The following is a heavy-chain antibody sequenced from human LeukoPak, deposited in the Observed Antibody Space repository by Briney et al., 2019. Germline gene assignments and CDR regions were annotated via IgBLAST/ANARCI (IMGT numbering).Heavy chain of an antibody. CDR3: ARAPHYYDSSGYYSYYYYYYMDV. CDR1: GYTFTSYG. Sequence: GASVKVSCKASGYTFTSYGINWVRQATGQGLEWMGWMNPNSGNTGYAQKFQGRVTMTRNTSISTAYMELSSLRSEDTAVYYCARAPHYYDSSGYYSYYYYYYMDVWGKGTTVTVSS. D-gene: IGHD3-22*01. J-gene: IGHJ6*03. CDR2: MNPNSGNT. V-gene: IGHV1-8*02.